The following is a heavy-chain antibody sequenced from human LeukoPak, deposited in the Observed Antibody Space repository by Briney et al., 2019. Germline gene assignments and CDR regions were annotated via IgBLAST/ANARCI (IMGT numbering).Heavy chain of an antibody. Sequence: GGSLRLSCAASGFTFSSYSMNWVRQAPGKGLEWVSSISSSSSYIYYADSVKGRFTISRDNAKNSLYLQMNSLRAEDTAVYYCARDRVKGCCSGGSCYSILHWGQGTLVTVSS. D-gene: IGHD2-15*01. V-gene: IGHV3-21*01. CDR2: ISSSSSYI. CDR1: GFTFSSYS. CDR3: ARDRVKGCCSGGSCYSILH. J-gene: IGHJ4*02.